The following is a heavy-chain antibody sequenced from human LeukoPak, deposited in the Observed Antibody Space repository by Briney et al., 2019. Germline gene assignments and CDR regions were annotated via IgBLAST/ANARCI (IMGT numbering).Heavy chain of an antibody. CDR2: IIPIFGTA. Sequence: ASVKVSCKASGGTFSSYAISWVRQAPGQGLEWIGGIIPIFGTANYAQKFQGRVTITADESTSPAYMELSSLRSEDTAVYYCAGANYYGSGSSVWGQGTLVTVSS. V-gene: IGHV1-69*13. J-gene: IGHJ4*02. CDR3: AGANYYGSGSSV. D-gene: IGHD3-10*01. CDR1: GGTFSSYA.